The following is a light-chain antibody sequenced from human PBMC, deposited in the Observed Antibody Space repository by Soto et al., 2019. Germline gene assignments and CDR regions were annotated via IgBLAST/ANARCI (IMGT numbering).Light chain of an antibody. Sequence: SYELTQPPAVSVSPGQTASITCSGDKLGDKYASWYQQKPDQSPVLVIHQDNKRPSGIPERFSGSNSGNTATLTISGTQAMDEAHYYCQTWGRGTHVVFGGGTQLTVL. CDR2: QDN. J-gene: IGLJ2*01. V-gene: IGLV3-1*01. CDR3: QTWGRGTHVV. CDR1: KLGDKY.